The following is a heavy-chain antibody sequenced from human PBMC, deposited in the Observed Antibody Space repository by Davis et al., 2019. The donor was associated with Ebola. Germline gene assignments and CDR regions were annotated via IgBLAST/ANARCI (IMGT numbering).Heavy chain of an antibody. V-gene: IGHV3-7*01. CDR1: GFTFSSFW. Sequence: GGSLRLSCAASGFTFSSFWMSWVRQAPGKGLEWVASIKQDGSEKYYVHSVKGRCTISRDNAKNSLYLQMNNLRAEDTAMYYCTKPPGRDGMDVWGQGTTVTVSS. J-gene: IGHJ6*02. D-gene: IGHD1-26*01. CDR2: IKQDGSEK. CDR3: TKPPGRDGMDV.